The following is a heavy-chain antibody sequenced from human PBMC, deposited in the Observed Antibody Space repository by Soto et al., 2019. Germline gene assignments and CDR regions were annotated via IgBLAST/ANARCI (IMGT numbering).Heavy chain of an antibody. V-gene: IGHV3-23*01. CDR1: GFTFSSYA. Sequence: EVQLLESGGGLVQPGGSLRLSCAASGFTFSSYAMSWVRQAPGKGLEWVSAISGSGGSTYYADSVKGRFTISRDNSKNTLDLQMNSLRAEDTAVYYCAKDPGSGSYPPYYFDYWGQGTLVTVSS. D-gene: IGHD3-10*01. CDR3: AKDPGSGSYPPYYFDY. CDR2: ISGSGGST. J-gene: IGHJ4*02.